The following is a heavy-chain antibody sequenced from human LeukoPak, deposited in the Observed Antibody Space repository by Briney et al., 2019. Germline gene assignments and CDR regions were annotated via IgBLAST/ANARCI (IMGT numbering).Heavy chain of an antibody. J-gene: IGHJ5*02. Sequence: SETLSLTCTVSGGSISSYYWSWIRQPAGKGLEWIGRIYTSGSTNYNPSLKSRVTMSVDTSKNQFSLKLSSVTAADTAVYYCARDYGSSLREDWFDPWGQGTLVTVSP. D-gene: IGHD6-13*01. V-gene: IGHV4-4*07. CDR1: GGSISSYY. CDR3: ARDYGSSLREDWFDP. CDR2: IYTSGST.